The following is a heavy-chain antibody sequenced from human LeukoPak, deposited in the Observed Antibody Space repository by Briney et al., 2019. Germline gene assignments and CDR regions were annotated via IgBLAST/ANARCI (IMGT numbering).Heavy chain of an antibody. CDR3: ASGGYNWNRLDY. Sequence: GGSLRLSCAASGLTFSSCFMTWVRQAPGKGLEWVANIKPDGSERYYMDSVKGRFTISRDNAKNSLYLQMNSLRAEDTAVYYCASGGYNWNRLDYWGQGTLVTVSS. J-gene: IGHJ4*02. CDR1: GLTFSSCF. D-gene: IGHD1-20*01. CDR2: IKPDGSER. V-gene: IGHV3-7*01.